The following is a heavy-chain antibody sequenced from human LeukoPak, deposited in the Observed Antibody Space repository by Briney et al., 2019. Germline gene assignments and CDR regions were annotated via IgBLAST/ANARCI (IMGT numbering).Heavy chain of an antibody. CDR3: ARQKSYGDYDAGIFDY. CDR1: GYTLTSYG. J-gene: IGHJ4*02. D-gene: IGHD4-17*01. CDR2: ISAYNGNT. Sequence: ASVKVSCKASGYTLTSYGISWVRQAPGQGLEWMGWISAYNGNTNYAQKLQGRVTMTTDTSTSTAYMELRSLRSDDTAVYYCARQKSYGDYDAGIFDYWGQGTLVTVSS. V-gene: IGHV1-18*01.